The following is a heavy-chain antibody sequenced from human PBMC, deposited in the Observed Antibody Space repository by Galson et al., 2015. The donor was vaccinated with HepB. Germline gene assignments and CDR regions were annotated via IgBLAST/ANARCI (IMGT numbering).Heavy chain of an antibody. D-gene: IGHD3-10*01. CDR2: ISAYNGNT. V-gene: IGHV1-18*04. CDR1: GYTFTSYG. CDR3: ARERVGYYGSGSYCDY. Sequence: SCKASGYTFTSYGISWVRQAPGQGLEWMGWISAYNGNTNYAQKLQGRVTMTTDTSTSTAYMELRSLRSDDTAVYYCARERVGYYGSGSYCDYWGQGTLVTVSS. J-gene: IGHJ4*02.